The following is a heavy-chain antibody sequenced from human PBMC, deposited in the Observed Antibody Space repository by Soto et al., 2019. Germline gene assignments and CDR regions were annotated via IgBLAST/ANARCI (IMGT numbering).Heavy chain of an antibody. V-gene: IGHV4-59*01. CDR2: ISYSGIT. Sequence: SETLSLTCTVSGGSISSYFWSWIRQPPGKGLEWIGYISYSGITNYNPSLNSRVTMSVDTSKSQFSLKLNSVTAADAAVYYCAINGGWPPKASEYFQHWGQGTVVT. D-gene: IGHD6-19*01. CDR1: GGSISSYF. J-gene: IGHJ1*01. CDR3: AINGGWPPKASEYFQH.